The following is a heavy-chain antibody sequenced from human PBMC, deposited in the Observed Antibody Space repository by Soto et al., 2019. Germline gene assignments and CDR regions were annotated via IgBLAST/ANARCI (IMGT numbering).Heavy chain of an antibody. CDR3: AHRTTTVTRWFDP. Sequence: QNTLKESGPPLVKPTQTLTLTCTFSGISLTTSGVGVGWIRPRPGKALEWLALIYCDDDKRYSLSLKSRLTNTQDTSKNQAVLTMTNMDPADTATDSLAHRTTTVTRWFDPWGQGTLVTVSS. CDR2: IYCDDDK. D-gene: IGHD4-17*01. CDR1: GISLTTSGVG. J-gene: IGHJ5*02. V-gene: IGHV2-5*02.